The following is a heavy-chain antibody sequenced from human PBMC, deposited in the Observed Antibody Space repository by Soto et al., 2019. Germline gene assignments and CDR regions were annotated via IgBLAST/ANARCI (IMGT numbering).Heavy chain of an antibody. D-gene: IGHD4-17*01. CDR2: ISYDGSNK. J-gene: IGHJ6*02. V-gene: IGHV3-30-3*01. CDR1: GFTFSSYA. CDR3: ARDGPGTVTMHKVVNYGMDV. Sequence: QVQLVESGGGVVQPGRSLRLSCAASGFTFSSYAMHWVRQAPGKGLEWVAVISYDGSNKYYADSVKGRFTISRDNSKNTLYLQMNSLRAEDTAVYYCARDGPGTVTMHKVVNYGMDVWGQGTTVTVSS.